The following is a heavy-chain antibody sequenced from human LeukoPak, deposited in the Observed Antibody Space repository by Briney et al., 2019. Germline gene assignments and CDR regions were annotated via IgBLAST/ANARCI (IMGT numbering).Heavy chain of an antibody. Sequence: GGSLRLSCAASGFTVSSNYVTWVRQAPGKGLEWVSVINSGGNTYYADSVKGRSTISRDNSKNTLYLQMNSLRAEDTAVYYCAGGVVGTKYFDYWGQGTLVTVSS. V-gene: IGHV3-53*01. CDR2: INSGGNT. CDR3: AGGVVGTKYFDY. CDR1: GFTVSSNY. D-gene: IGHD1-26*01. J-gene: IGHJ4*02.